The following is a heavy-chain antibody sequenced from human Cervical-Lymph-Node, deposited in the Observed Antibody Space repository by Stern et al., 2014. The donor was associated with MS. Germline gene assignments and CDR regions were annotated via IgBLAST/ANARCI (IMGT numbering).Heavy chain of an antibody. CDR1: GGTFSGDA. V-gene: IGHV1-69*01. CDR3: AREAAGSYYGYYYGMDV. Sequence: VQLVQSGAEVKKSGSSVKVSCKASGGTFSGDAIRWVRQAPGQGLEWMGGITPMYGAAHYAQKFQGRVTITADESTSTAYMELSSLRSDDTAVYYCAREAAGSYYGYYYGMDVWGQGTTVTVS. J-gene: IGHJ6*02. D-gene: IGHD1-26*01. CDR2: ITPMYGAA.